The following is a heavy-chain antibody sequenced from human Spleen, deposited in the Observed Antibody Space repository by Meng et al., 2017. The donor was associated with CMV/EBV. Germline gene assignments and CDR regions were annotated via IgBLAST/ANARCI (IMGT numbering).Heavy chain of an antibody. CDR3: AKDLAYGSGSYYNGYFDL. J-gene: IGHJ2*01. Sequence: FTFSSYAMSGVRQAPGKGLEWVSAISGSGGSTYYADSVKGRFTISRDNSKNTLYLQMNSLRAEDTAVYYCAKDLAYGSGSYYNGYFDLWGRGTLVTVSS. CDR2: ISGSGGST. V-gene: IGHV3-23*01. D-gene: IGHD3-10*01. CDR1: FTFSSYA.